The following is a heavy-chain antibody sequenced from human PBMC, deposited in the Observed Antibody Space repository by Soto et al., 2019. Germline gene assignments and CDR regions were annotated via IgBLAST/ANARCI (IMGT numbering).Heavy chain of an antibody. J-gene: IGHJ5*02. Sequence: PSETLSLTCAVSGGSISSSNWWSWVRQPPGKGLEWIGEIYHSGSTNYNPSLKSRVTISVDKSKNQFSLKLSSVTAADTAVYYCARRWGGAVVPAPFDPWGQGTMVTVYS. CDR1: GGSISSSNW. CDR2: IYHSGST. D-gene: IGHD2-2*01. V-gene: IGHV4-4*02. CDR3: ARRWGGAVVPAPFDP.